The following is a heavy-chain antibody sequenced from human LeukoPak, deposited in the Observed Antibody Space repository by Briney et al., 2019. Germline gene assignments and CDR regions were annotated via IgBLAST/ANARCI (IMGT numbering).Heavy chain of an antibody. D-gene: IGHD1-26*01. V-gene: IGHV1-18*01. J-gene: IGHJ6*03. CDR3: ARSIVGATDYYYYNKDV. CDR2: ISTYNGNT. CDR1: GYTFTNYG. Sequence: ASVKVSCKASGYTFTNYGISWVRQAPGQGLEWMGWISTYNGNTNYAQKLQGRVTMTTDTSTSTAYMELRGLRSDDTAVYYCARSIVGATDYYYYNKDVWGKGTTVTVS.